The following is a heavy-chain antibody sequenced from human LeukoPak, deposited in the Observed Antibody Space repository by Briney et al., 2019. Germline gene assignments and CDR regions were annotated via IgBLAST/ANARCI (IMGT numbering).Heavy chain of an antibody. D-gene: IGHD3-22*01. CDR3: AKDGEYRMVVITGHYYYYGMDV. Sequence: PGRSLRLSCAASGFTFSSYGMHWVRQAPGKGLEWVAVISYDGSNKYYADCVKGRFTISRDNSKNTLYLQMNSLRAEDTAVYYCAKDGEYRMVVITGHYYYYGMDVWGQGTLVTVSS. CDR2: ISYDGSNK. CDR1: GFTFSSYG. V-gene: IGHV3-30*18. J-gene: IGHJ6*02.